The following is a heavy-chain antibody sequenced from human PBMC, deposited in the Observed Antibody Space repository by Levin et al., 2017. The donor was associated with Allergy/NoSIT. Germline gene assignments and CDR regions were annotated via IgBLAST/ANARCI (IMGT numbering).Heavy chain of an antibody. CDR3: ARRYCTGISCYGVAWNH. V-gene: IGHV3-7*01. J-gene: IGHJ4*02. Sequence: LSLTCAASGFTFSTYWMSWVRQAPGKGLEWVSPLPPSPLSPPSLSSFPGRFTISRDNAKSSLYLQMDSLRAEDTAVYYCARRYCTGISCYGVAWNHWGQGILVTVSS. CDR2: LPPSPLSP. CDR1: GFTFSTYW. D-gene: IGHD2-2*01.